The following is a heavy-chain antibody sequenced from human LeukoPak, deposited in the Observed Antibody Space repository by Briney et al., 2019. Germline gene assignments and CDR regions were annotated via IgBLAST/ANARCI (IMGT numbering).Heavy chain of an antibody. CDR1: GGSISSGSYY. D-gene: IGHD1-26*01. CDR2: IYTSGST. V-gene: IGHV4-61*02. Sequence: SETLSLTCTVSGGSISSGSYYWSWIRQPAGKGLEWIGRIYTSGSTNYNPSLKSRVTISVDTSKNQFSLKLSSVTAADTAVYYCASAEVGATTCDHWGQGTLVTVSS. CDR3: ASAEVGATTCDH. J-gene: IGHJ4*02.